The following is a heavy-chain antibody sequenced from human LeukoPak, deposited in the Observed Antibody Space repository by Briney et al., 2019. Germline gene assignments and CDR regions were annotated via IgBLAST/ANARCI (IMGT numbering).Heavy chain of an antibody. V-gene: IGHV3-66*01. Sequence: GGSLRLSCAASGFTFSTYWMSWVRQAPGKGLEWVSVIYSGGSTYYADSVKGRFTISRDNSKNTLYLQMNSLRAEDTAVYYCADNFDYWGQGTLVTVSS. CDR2: IYSGGST. J-gene: IGHJ4*02. CDR3: ADNFDY. CDR1: GFTFSTYW.